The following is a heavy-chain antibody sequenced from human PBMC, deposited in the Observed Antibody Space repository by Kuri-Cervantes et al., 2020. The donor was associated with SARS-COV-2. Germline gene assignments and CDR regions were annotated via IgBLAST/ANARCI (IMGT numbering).Heavy chain of an antibody. D-gene: IGHD3-10*01. CDR3: AKSLGEFYYGSGAGEWFDP. J-gene: IGHJ5*02. CDR1: GFTFSSYG. Sequence: GESLKISCAASGFTFSSYGMHWVRQAPGKGLEWVAVISYDGSNKYYADSVKGRFTISRDNSKNTLYLQMNSLRAEDTAVYYCAKSLGEFYYGSGAGEWFDPWGQGTLVTVSS. CDR2: ISYDGSNK. V-gene: IGHV3-30*18.